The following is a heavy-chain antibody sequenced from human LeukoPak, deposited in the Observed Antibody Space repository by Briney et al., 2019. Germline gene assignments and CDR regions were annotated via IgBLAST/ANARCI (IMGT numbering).Heavy chain of an antibody. CDR2: IYYSGNT. D-gene: IGHD6-13*01. J-gene: IGHJ4*02. CDR3: ARVQLQQLVRGTIDY. V-gene: IGHV4-59*01. Sequence: PSETLSLTCAVSGGSFSNYYWSWIRQSPGKGLEWLGYIYYSGNTNYNPSLKSRVTISVDTSKNQFSLKLSSVTAAGTAVYYCARVQLQQLVRGTIDYWGQGALVTVSS. CDR1: GGSFSNYY.